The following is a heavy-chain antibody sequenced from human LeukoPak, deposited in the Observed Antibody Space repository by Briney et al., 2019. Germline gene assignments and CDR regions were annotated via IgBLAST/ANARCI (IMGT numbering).Heavy chain of an antibody. V-gene: IGHV3-53*01. Sequence: GGSLRLSCAVSGLPFDKAWISWVRQAPGKGLEWVSVIYSGGSTYYADSVKGRFTISRDNSKNTLYLQMNSLRAEDTAVYYCARGGQLADFDYWGQGTLVTVSS. CDR3: ARGGQLADFDY. CDR1: GLPFDKAW. D-gene: IGHD6-6*01. J-gene: IGHJ4*02. CDR2: IYSGGST.